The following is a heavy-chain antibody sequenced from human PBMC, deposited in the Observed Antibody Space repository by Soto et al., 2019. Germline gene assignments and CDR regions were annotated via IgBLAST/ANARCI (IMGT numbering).Heavy chain of an antibody. CDR1: GYSFSNYW. CDR2: IYPAASDA. V-gene: IGHV5-51*01. J-gene: IGHJ4*02. CDR3: ARLXCLSTSCYAGSRHFFDY. D-gene: IGHD2-2*01. Sequence: PGESLKISCKGSGYSFSNYWIAWLRQMPGKGLEWMGIIYPAASDARYSPSFQGQVTISVDNSISTAYLQWSSLQASDTAMYYCARLXCLSTSCYAGSRHFFDYWGPGALVTVSS.